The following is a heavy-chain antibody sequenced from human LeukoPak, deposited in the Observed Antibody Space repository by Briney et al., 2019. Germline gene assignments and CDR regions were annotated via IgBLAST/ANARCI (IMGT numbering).Heavy chain of an antibody. Sequence: GGSLRLSCAASGFTFSSYWMHWVRQAPGKGLVWVSRINSDGSSTSYADSVKGRFTISRDNAKNTLYLQMNSLRAEDTAVYYCARGRSGWYWVWFDPWGQGTLVTVSS. V-gene: IGHV3-74*01. CDR3: ARGRSGWYWVWFDP. CDR1: GFTFSSYW. J-gene: IGHJ5*02. CDR2: INSDGSST. D-gene: IGHD6-19*01.